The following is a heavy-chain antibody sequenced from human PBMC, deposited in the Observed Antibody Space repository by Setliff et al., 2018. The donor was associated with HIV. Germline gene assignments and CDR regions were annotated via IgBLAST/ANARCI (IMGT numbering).Heavy chain of an antibody. CDR1: GGSISSGGYY. D-gene: IGHD5-12*01. CDR2: IYYSGST. CDR3: ARGLVVVTDSDYDTNYYYYYYMDV. V-gene: IGHV4-31*03. Sequence: SETLSLTCTVSGGSISSGGYYWSWIRQHPGKGLEWVGYIYYSGSTYYNPSLKSRVTISIDTSKNQFSLKLSSVTAADTAVYYCARGLVVVTDSDYDTNYYYYYYMDVWGKGTTVTVSS. J-gene: IGHJ6*03.